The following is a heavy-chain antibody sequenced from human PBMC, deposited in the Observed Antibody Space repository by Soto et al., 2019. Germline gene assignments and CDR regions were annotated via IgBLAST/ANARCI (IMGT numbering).Heavy chain of an antibody. CDR3: ARDHYVQYSYYYGMDV. D-gene: IGHD4-17*01. CDR2: IKQDGSEK. Sequence: EVQLVESGGGLVQPGGSLRLSCAASGFTFSTNWMSWVRQTPGKGLEWVANIKQDGSEKYYVDSVKGRFTISRDNAKNSMYLQMNSLRAEDTAVYYCARDHYVQYSYYYGMDVWGQGTTVTVSS. V-gene: IGHV3-7*01. J-gene: IGHJ6*02. CDR1: GFTFSTNW.